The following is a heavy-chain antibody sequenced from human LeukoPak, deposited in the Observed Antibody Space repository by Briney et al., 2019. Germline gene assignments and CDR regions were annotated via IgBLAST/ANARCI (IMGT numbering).Heavy chain of an antibody. Sequence: PSETLSLTCTVSGDSISSYFWSWIRQPPGKRLEWIGVIYYSGSTNYNPSLKSRVTISVDTSKNQFSLKLSSVTAADTAVYYCARVRDYYDNSGDAFDIWGQGTMVPVSS. V-gene: IGHV4-59*01. CDR2: IYYSGST. J-gene: IGHJ3*02. CDR3: ARVRDYYDNSGDAFDI. D-gene: IGHD3-22*01. CDR1: GDSISSYF.